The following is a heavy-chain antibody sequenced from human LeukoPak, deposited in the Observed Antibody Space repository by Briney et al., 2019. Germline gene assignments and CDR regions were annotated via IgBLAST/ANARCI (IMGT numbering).Heavy chain of an antibody. CDR2: INHSGST. D-gene: IGHD3-22*01. V-gene: IGHV4-34*01. J-gene: IGHJ4*02. CDR3: ARSHYYDSSVAY. Sequence: SETLSLTRAVYGGSFSGYYWSWIRQPPGKGLEWIGEINHSGSTNYNPSLKSRVTISVDTSKNQFSLKLSSVTAADTAVYYCARSHYYDSSVAYWGQGTLVTVSS. CDR1: GGSFSGYY.